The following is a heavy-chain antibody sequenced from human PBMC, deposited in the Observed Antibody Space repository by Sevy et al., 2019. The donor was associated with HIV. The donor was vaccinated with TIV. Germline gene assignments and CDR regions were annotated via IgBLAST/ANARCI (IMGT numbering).Heavy chain of an antibody. CDR3: ARALAEYYYAMDV. Sequence: SETLSLTCSVSGVSISGYYWTWIRQTPGKGLEWIGYIYYSGRTNSNPSLQGRVAISSDTSKNQFSLKLSSVTAADTAVYYCARALAEYYYAMDVWGQGTTVTVSS. J-gene: IGHJ6*02. V-gene: IGHV4-59*01. CDR1: GVSISGYY. CDR2: IYYSGRT.